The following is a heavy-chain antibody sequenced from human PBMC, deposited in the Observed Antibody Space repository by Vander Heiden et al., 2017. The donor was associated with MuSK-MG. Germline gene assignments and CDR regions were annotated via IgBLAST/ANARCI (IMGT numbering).Heavy chain of an antibody. CDR2: ISWNSGSI. J-gene: IGHJ6*02. CDR3: AKDASGWDYYYGMDV. V-gene: IGHV3-9*01. Sequence: EVQLVESGGGLVQPGRSLRPSCAASGSPFDDYAMHWVRQAPGKGLEWVSGISWNSGSIGYADSVKGRFTISRDNAKNSLYLQMNSLRAEDTALYYCAKDASGWDYYYGMDVWGQGTTVTVSS. CDR1: GSPFDDYA. D-gene: IGHD3-10*01.